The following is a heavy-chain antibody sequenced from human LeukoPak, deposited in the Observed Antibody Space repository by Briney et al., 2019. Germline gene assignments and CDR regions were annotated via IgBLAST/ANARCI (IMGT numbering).Heavy chain of an antibody. V-gene: IGHV4-34*01. D-gene: IGHD3-22*01. Sequence: SETLSLTCAVYGGSFSGYYWSWIRQPPWKGLEWIGEINHSGSTNYNPSLKSRVTISVDTSKNQFSLKLSSVTAADTAVYYCARGLYYYDSSGYFVWGQGTLVTVSS. CDR3: ARGLYYYDSSGYFV. CDR2: INHSGST. CDR1: GGSFSGYY. J-gene: IGHJ4*02.